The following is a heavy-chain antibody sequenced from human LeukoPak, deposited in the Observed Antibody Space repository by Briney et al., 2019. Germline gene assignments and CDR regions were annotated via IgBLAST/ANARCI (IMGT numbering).Heavy chain of an antibody. CDR2: IYYSGTT. CDR3: AREDYCSGGSCYSGYFQH. J-gene: IGHJ1*01. Sequence: PSETLPLTCTVSGGSISSYYWSWIRRPPGKGLEWIGYIYYSGTTNYNPSLKSRVTISVDTSKNQFSLKLSSVTAADTAVYYCAREDYCSGGSCYSGYFQHWGQGTLVTVSS. V-gene: IGHV4-59*01. D-gene: IGHD2-15*01. CDR1: GGSISSYY.